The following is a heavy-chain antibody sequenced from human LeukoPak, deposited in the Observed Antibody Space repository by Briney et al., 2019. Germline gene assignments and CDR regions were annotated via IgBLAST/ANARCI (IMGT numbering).Heavy chain of an antibody. Sequence: GGSLRLSCVASGFTFYDYAMRWLRQAPGKGLVWASRIYSDGSSTSYADSVRGRFTISRDNAKDSLDLQINSLRAEDAAVHYCARVTMVRGAHVDYWGQGTLVTVSS. V-gene: IGHV3-74*01. D-gene: IGHD3-10*01. CDR2: IYSDGSST. CDR1: GFTFYDYA. J-gene: IGHJ4*02. CDR3: ARVTMVRGAHVDY.